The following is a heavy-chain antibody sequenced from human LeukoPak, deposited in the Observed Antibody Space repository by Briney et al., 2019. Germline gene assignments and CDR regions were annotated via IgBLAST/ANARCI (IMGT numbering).Heavy chain of an antibody. CDR1: GGTFSSYA. D-gene: IGHD3-22*01. CDR2: IIPIFGTA. Sequence: SVKVSCRASGGTFSSYAISWVRQAPGQGLEWMGGIIPIFGTANYAQKFQGRVTITTDESTSTAYMELSSLRSEDTAVYYCARGVYYYDSSGYHYFDYWGQGTLVTVSS. CDR3: ARGVYYYDSSGYHYFDY. J-gene: IGHJ4*02. V-gene: IGHV1-69*05.